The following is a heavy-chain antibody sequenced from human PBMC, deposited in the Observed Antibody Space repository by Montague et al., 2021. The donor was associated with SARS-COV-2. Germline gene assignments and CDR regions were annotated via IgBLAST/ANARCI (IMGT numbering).Heavy chain of an antibody. Sequence: SLRLSCAASGFTFSTYAMSWVRQAPGKGLEWVSTIGGGGDTTYYADSVKGRFTISRDNSKNTVFLQMNSLRAEDTATYYCAKDSRYRSGVWGQGTTVTVSS. V-gene: IGHV3-23*01. J-gene: IGHJ6*02. CDR2: IGGGGDTT. CDR1: GFTFSTYA. D-gene: IGHD6-19*01. CDR3: AKDSRYRSGV.